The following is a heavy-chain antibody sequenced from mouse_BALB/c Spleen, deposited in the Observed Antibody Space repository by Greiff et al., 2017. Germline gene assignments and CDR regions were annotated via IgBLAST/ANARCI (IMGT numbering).Heavy chain of an antibody. V-gene: IGHV3-2*02. J-gene: IGHJ3*01. Sequence: EVQLVESGPGLVKPSQSLSLTCTVTGYSITSDYAWNWIRQFPGNQLEWVGYISYSGSTSYNPSLKSRISITRDTSKNQFFLQLNSVTTEDTATYYCARGWYGSGFAYWGQGTLVTVSA. CDR1: GYSITSDYA. D-gene: IGHD1-1*01. CDR3: ARGWYGSGFAY. CDR2: ISYSGST.